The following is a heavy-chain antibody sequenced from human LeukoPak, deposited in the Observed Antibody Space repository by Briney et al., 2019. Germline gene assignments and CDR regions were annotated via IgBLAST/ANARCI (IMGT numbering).Heavy chain of an antibody. CDR1: GGSISSGSYY. Sequence: SETLSLTCPVSGGSISSGSYYWSWIRQPARKGLEWIGRIYTSGSTNYNPSLKSRVTISVDTSKNQFSLKLSSVTAADTAVYYCARDSDAFDIWGQGTMVTVSS. CDR2: IYTSGST. V-gene: IGHV4-61*02. J-gene: IGHJ3*02. CDR3: ARDSDAFDI.